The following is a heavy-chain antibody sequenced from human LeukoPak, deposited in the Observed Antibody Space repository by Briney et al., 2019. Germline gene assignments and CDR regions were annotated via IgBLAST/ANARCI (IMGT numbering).Heavy chain of an antibody. D-gene: IGHD5-18*01. CDR3: ARVSDTSGYSYGSIDY. J-gene: IGHJ4*02. CDR2: ISSTLSYI. Sequence: PGGSLTLSCAASGFTFSSYSMIWVRQAPGKGLECISSISSTLSYIYYADSLKGRFTISRDNAKNSLYLQMNSLRAEDTAVYYCARVSDTSGYSYGSIDYWGQGTLVTVSS. V-gene: IGHV3-21*01. CDR1: GFTFSSYS.